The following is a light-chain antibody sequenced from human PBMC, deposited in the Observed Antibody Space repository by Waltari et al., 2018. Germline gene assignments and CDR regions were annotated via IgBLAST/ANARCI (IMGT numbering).Light chain of an antibody. CDR3: CSYAGVITYV. V-gene: IGLV2-23*02. J-gene: IGLJ1*01. CDR1: SSDVGSSHL. CDR2: EVL. Sequence: QSALTQPASVSGSPGQSLTISCPGTSSDVGSSHLVSWYQHHPGTAPKLIIYEVLKRPSGVSTRFSASKAGNTASLTISGLQADDEADYYCCSYAGVITYVFGSGTRVTVL.